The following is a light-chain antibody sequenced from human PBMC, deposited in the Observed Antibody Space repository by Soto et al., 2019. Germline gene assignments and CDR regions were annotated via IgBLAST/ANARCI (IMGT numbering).Light chain of an antibody. CDR1: QSVSTY. Sequence: EVVLTQSPDTLSLSPGDRATLSCRASQSVSTYLAWYQQKPGQAPRLLIYDASNRATGIPARFSGSGSGTDSTLTISSLEPEDFAVYYCQQRSDWPPITFGQGTRLEIK. CDR2: DAS. V-gene: IGKV3-11*01. J-gene: IGKJ5*01. CDR3: QQRSDWPPIT.